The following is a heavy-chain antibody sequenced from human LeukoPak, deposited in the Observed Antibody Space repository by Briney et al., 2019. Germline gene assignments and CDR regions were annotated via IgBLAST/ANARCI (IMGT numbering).Heavy chain of an antibody. D-gene: IGHD2-21*02. CDR2: IWYDGSNK. V-gene: IGHV3-33*01. CDR3: ARSDQYYYYYYGMDV. Sequence: GGSLRLSCAASGFTFSSYGMHWVRQAPGKGLEGVAVIWYDGSNKYYADSVKGRFTISRDNSKNTLYLQMNSLRAEDTAVYYCARSDQYYYYYYGMDVWGQGTTVTVSS. J-gene: IGHJ6*02. CDR1: GFTFSSYG.